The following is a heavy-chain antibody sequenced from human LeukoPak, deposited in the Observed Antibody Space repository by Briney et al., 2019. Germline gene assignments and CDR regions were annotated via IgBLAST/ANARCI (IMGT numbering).Heavy chain of an antibody. CDR3: VREHSTGYQDF. CDR2: IGGSGDNT. J-gene: IGHJ4*02. V-gene: IGHV3-23*01. CDR1: GFSFSSSA. D-gene: IGHD3-9*01. Sequence: PGGSLRLSCAASGFSFSSSAMSWVRQSPVQGPQWVSSIGGSGDNTYYTDSVKGRFTISRDNSKNTLFLQISDLRADDTGIYYCVREHSTGYQDFWGQGTLVTVSS.